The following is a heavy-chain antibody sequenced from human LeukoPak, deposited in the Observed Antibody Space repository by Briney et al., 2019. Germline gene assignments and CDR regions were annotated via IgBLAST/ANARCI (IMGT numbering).Heavy chain of an antibody. CDR3: AKEIYGDSTGGRFQH. V-gene: IGHV3-23*01. CDR2: ISGSGGST. D-gene: IGHD4-17*01. CDR1: GFTFSSYA. J-gene: IGHJ1*01. Sequence: GGSLRLSCAASGFTFSSYAMSWVRQVSGKGLEWVSVISGSGGSTYYADSVKGRFTISRDNSKNTLYLQMKSLRAEDTAVYYCAKEIYGDSTGGRFQHWGQGTLVTVSS.